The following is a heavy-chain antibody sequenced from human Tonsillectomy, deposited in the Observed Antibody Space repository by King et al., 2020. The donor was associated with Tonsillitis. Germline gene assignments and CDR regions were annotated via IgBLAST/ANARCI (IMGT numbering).Heavy chain of an antibody. J-gene: IGHJ6*02. V-gene: IGHV1-69*01. CDR3: ARERAFGKESDNGMDG. CDR2: IIPMVGTA. CDR1: GGTFSSYA. Sequence: QLVQSGAEVKKPGSSVKVSCKASGGTFSSYAISWVRQAPGQGLEWMGGIIPMVGTANYAQKFQGRVTITADESTRTVYMELSSLRSDDTAVYYCARERAFGKESDNGMDGWGQGTTVSVSS. D-gene: IGHD3-10*01.